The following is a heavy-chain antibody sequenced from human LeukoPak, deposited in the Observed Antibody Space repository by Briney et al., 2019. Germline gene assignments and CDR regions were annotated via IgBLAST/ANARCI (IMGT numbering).Heavy chain of an antibody. CDR2: IYYSGST. V-gene: IGHV4-39*07. J-gene: IGHJ2*01. CDR3: ARDRDIRYYFDL. Sequence: SETLSLTCIVSGGSISSSSYYWGWIRQPPGKGLEWIGSIYYSGSTNYNPSLKSRVTISLDRTKNQFSLKLSPVTAADTAVYYCARDRDIRYYFDLWGRGTPVTVSS. D-gene: IGHD1-26*01. CDR1: GGSISSSSYY.